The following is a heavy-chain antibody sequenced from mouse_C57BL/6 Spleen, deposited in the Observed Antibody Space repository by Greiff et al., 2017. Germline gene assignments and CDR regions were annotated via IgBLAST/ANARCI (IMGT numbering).Heavy chain of an antibody. CDR3: ARKGIYYDYENAMDN. Sequence: QVQLQQPGAELVKPGASVKLSCKASGYTFTSYWMHWVKQRPGQGLEWIGMIHPNSGSTNYNEKFKSKATLTVDKSSSTAYMQLSSLTSEDSAVYYCARKGIYYDYENAMDNWGQGTSVTVSS. J-gene: IGHJ4*01. V-gene: IGHV1-64*01. D-gene: IGHD2-4*01. CDR2: IHPNSGST. CDR1: GYTFTSYW.